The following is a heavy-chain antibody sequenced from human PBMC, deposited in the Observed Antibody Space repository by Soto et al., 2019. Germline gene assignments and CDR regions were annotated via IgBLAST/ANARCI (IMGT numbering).Heavy chain of an antibody. V-gene: IGHV4-39*01. D-gene: IGHD3-22*01. CDR2: IYYSGST. J-gene: IGHJ6*02. CDR3: ASFYDSSGYFFYYYYYYGMDV. CDR1: GGSISSSSYY. Sequence: SETLSLTCTVSGGSISSSSYYWGWIRQPPGKGLEWIGSIYYSGSTYYNPSLESRVTISVDTSKNQFSLKLSSVTAADTAVYYCASFYDSSGYFFYYYYYYGMDVWGQGTTVTVSS.